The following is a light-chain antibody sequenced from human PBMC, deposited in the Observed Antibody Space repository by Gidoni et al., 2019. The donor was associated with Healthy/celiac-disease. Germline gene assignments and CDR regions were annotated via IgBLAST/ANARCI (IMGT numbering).Light chain of an antibody. CDR1: QSISSY. V-gene: IGKV1-39*01. J-gene: IGKJ3*01. Sequence: DIQMTPSPSSLSASVGDRVTITCRASQSISSYLNWCQQKPGKAPKLLIYAASSLQSGVPSRFSGSGSWTDFSLTISSLQPEDFATYYCQQSYSTPLTFGPGTKSGYQT. CDR3: QQSYSTPLT. CDR2: AAS.